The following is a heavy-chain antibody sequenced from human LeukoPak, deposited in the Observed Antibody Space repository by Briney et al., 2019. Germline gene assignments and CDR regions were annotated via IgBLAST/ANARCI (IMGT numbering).Heavy chain of an antibody. J-gene: IGHJ5*01. CDR1: GGSISSSSYY. D-gene: IGHD6-19*01. V-gene: IGHV4-39*02. CDR2: IYYSGST. CDR3: AREKGYSSGWYSWFDS. Sequence: PSETLSLTCTVSGGSISSSSYYWGWIRQPPGKGLEWIGSIYYSGSTYYNPSLKSRVTISVDTSKNQFSLKLSSVTAADTAVYYCAREKGYSSGWYSWFDSWGQGTLVTVSS.